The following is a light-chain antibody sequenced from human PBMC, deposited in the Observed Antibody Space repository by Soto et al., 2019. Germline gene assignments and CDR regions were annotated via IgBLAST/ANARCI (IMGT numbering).Light chain of an antibody. Sequence: AIQLTQSPSSLSASVGDRVTITCRASQGISSAFAWYQQKPGKAPKLLIYDASSLESGVPSRFSGSGSGTDFTLTISSLQPEDFATYYCQQFNSYSLTFGQGTRLEIK. CDR3: QQFNSYSLT. CDR2: DAS. V-gene: IGKV1-13*02. J-gene: IGKJ5*01. CDR1: QGISSA.